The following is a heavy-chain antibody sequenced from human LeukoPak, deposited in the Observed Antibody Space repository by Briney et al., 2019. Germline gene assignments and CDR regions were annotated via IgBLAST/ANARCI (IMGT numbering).Heavy chain of an antibody. V-gene: IGHV3-21*01. CDR2: ISNSSSYI. Sequence: GGSLRLSCAASGFTFSSYSMNWVRQAPGKGLEWVSSISNSSSYIYYADSVKGRFTISRDNAKNSLYLQMNSLRAEDTAVYYCARDGKFDAFDIWGQGTMVTVSS. J-gene: IGHJ3*02. CDR1: GFTFSSYS. CDR3: ARDGKFDAFDI.